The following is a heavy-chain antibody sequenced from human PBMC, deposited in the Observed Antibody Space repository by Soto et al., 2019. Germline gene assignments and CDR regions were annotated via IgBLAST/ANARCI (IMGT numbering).Heavy chain of an antibody. D-gene: IGHD6-13*01. CDR1: GFTFSSYG. CDR2: ISYDGSNK. CDR3: AKDPGSYSSSWYFDY. Sequence: GGSLRLSCAASGFTFSSYGMHWVRQAPGKGLEWVAVISYDGSNKYYADSVKGRFTISRDNSKNTLYLQMNSLRAEDTAVYYCAKDPGSYSSSWYFDYWGQGTLVTVSS. V-gene: IGHV3-30*18. J-gene: IGHJ4*02.